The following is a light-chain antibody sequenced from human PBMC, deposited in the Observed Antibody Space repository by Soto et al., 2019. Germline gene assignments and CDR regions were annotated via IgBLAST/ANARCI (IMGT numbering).Light chain of an antibody. J-gene: IGLJ1*01. CDR2: SNN. CDR1: SSNIGSNT. CDR3: APWDGSRNGSV. Sequence: QSVLTQPPSASGTPGQRVTISCSGSSSNIGSNTVNWYQQLPGTAPKLLIYSNNQRPSGVPDRFSGSKSGTSASLAISGLQSEDEADYYCAPWDGSRNGSVFGTGHKVTVL. V-gene: IGLV1-44*01.